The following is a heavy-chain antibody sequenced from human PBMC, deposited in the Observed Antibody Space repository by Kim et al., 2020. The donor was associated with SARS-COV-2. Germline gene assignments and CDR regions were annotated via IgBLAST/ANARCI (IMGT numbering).Heavy chain of an antibody. D-gene: IGHD4-17*01. CDR3: ARMPDDYGDYVFDY. Sequence: RTSLKTRLTISKDTSKSQVVLTMTNMDPVDTATYYCARMPDDYGDYVFDYWGQGTLVTVSS. J-gene: IGHJ4*02. V-gene: IGHV2-70*01.